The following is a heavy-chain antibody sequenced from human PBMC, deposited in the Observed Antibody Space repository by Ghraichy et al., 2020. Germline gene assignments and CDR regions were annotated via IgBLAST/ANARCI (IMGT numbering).Heavy chain of an antibody. J-gene: IGHJ6*02. CDR2: ISYDGSNK. CDR1: GFTFSNYG. CDR3: AKCHQVRNLEWLDYYYYGMDV. Sequence: GGSLRLSCAASGFTFSNYGMHWVRQAPGKGLEWVALISYDGSNKYYADSVKGRFTISRDNSKNTLYLQMNSLRAEDTAVYYCAKCHQVRNLEWLDYYYYGMDVWGQGTTVTVSS. D-gene: IGHD3-3*01. V-gene: IGHV3-30*18.